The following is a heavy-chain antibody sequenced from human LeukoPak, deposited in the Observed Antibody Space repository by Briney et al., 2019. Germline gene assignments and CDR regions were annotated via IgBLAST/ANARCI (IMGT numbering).Heavy chain of an antibody. CDR2: ISSSSSYI. V-gene: IGHV3-21*01. CDR3: ARVSAYYYDSSGFPSDY. Sequence: GGSLRLSCAASGFTFSSYSMNWVRQAPGKGLEWVSSISSSSSYIYYADSVKGRFTISRDNARNSLYLQMNSLRDEDTAVYYCARVSAYYYDSSGFPSDYWGQGTLVTVSS. CDR1: GFTFSSYS. D-gene: IGHD3-22*01. J-gene: IGHJ4*02.